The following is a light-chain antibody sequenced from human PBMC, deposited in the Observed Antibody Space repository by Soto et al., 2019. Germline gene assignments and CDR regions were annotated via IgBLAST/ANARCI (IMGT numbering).Light chain of an antibody. CDR1: SSDVGGYKY. CDR3: SSYSSTTTQV. CDR2: EVS. Sequence: QSALTQPASVSGSPGQSITISCTGTSSDVGGYKYVSWYQQHPGKAPKLMINEVSNRPSGVSNRFSGSKSGNTASVTISGLQAEDEADYYCSSYSSTTTQVFGTGTKLTVL. V-gene: IGLV2-14*01. J-gene: IGLJ1*01.